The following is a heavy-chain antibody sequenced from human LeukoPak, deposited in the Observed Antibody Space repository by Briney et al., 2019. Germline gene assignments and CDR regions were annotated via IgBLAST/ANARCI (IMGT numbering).Heavy chain of an antibody. D-gene: IGHD6-13*01. CDR2: ISAYNGNT. CDR1: GYTFTSYG. CDR3: AGAGAGGSSWHGDAFDI. J-gene: IGHJ3*02. V-gene: IGHV1-18*01. Sequence: ASVKVSCKASGYTFTSYGISWVRQAPGQGLEWMGWISAYNGNTNYAQKLQGRVTMTTDTSTSTAYMELRSLRSDDTAVYYCAGAGAGGSSWHGDAFDIWGQGTMVTVSS.